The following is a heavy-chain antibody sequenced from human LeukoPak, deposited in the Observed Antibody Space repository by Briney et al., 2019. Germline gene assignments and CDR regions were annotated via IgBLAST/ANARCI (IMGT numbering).Heavy chain of an antibody. D-gene: IGHD5-18*01. Sequence: ASVKVSCKVSGYTFTSYGISWVRQAPGQGLEWMGWISAYNGNTNYAQKLQGRVTMTTDTSTSTAYMELRSLRSDDTAVYYCARDRIQLWFGDSDYWGQGTLVTVSS. CDR3: ARDRIQLWFGDSDY. V-gene: IGHV1-18*01. CDR2: ISAYNGNT. CDR1: GYTFTSYG. J-gene: IGHJ4*02.